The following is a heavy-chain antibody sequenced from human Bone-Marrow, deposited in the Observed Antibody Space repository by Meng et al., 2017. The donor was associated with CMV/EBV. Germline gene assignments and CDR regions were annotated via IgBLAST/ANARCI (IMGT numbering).Heavy chain of an antibody. CDR2: ISSSSSYI. Sequence: GESLKISCAASGFTFSSYNMNWVRQAPGKGLEWVSSISSSSSYIYYADSVKGRFTISRDNAKNSLYQQMNSLRDEDTAVYFCARDSNYYYYGMDVWGQGTTVTVSS. V-gene: IGHV3-21*01. J-gene: IGHJ6*02. CDR3: ARDSNYYYYGMDV. CDR1: GFTFSSYN. D-gene: IGHD4-11*01.